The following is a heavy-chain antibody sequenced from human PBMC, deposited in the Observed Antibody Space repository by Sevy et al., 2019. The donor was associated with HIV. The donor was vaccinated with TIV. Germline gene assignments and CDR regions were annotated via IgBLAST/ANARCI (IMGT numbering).Heavy chain of an antibody. Sequence: GGSLRLSCAASGFAFSNYYAMHWVRQAPGKGLEWVALISYDGSDKYYADSVKGRFTISRDNSKNTVYLEMNSLRNEDTAIYFCANAYSGSYSHSYLYALDVWGQGTTVTVSS. V-gene: IGHV3-30-3*01. CDR3: ANAYSGSYSHSYLYALDV. CDR2: ISYDGSDK. J-gene: IGHJ6*02. CDR1: GFAFSNYYA. D-gene: IGHD1-26*01.